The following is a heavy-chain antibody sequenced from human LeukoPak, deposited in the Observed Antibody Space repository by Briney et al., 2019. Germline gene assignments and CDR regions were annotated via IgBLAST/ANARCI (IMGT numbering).Heavy chain of an antibody. Sequence: SSETLSLTCTVSGGSISSSSYYWGWIRQPPGKGLEWIGSIYYSGSTYYNPSLKSRVTISVDTSKNQFSLKLSSVTAADTAVYYCANLHSGSDSGFDAWGQGTLVTVSS. D-gene: IGHD1-26*01. CDR1: GGSISSSSYY. CDR2: IYYSGST. V-gene: IGHV4-39*01. CDR3: ANLHSGSDSGFDA. J-gene: IGHJ5*02.